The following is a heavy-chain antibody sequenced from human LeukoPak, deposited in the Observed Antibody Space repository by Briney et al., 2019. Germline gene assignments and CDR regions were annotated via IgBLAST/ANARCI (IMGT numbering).Heavy chain of an antibody. Sequence: SQTLSLTCAISGDSVSSNSAAWNWIRQSPSRGLEWLGRTYYRSKWYNDYAVSVKSRITINPDTSKNQFSLQLNSVTPEDTAVYYCAREVQGWFGELLPQNWFDPWGQGTLVTVSS. CDR3: AREVQGWFGELLPQNWFDP. CDR1: GDSVSSNSAA. CDR2: TYYRSKWYN. V-gene: IGHV6-1*01. J-gene: IGHJ5*02. D-gene: IGHD3-10*01.